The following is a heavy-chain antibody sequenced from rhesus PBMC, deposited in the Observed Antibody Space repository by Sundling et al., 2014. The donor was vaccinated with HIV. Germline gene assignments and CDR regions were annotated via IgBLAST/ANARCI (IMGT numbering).Heavy chain of an antibody. CDR1: GFTFSSYG. V-gene: IGHV3-54*02. Sequence: EVQLVESGGGLVQPGGSLRLSCAASGFTFSSYGMHWVRQAPGKGLEWVAVISYDGSKKHYADSVKDRFTISRDNSKNMLYLQMNNLKLEDTAVYYCARDFGYCSSTYCPYYFDYWGQGVLVTVSS. CDR2: ISYDGSKK. J-gene: IGHJ4*01. CDR3: ARDFGYCSSTYCPYYFDY. D-gene: IGHD2-15*01.